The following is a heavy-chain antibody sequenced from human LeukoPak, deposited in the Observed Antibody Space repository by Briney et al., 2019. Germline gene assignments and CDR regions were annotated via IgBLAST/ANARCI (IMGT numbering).Heavy chain of an antibody. J-gene: IGHJ3*02. D-gene: IGHD3-3*01. CDR1: GYTFTGYY. CDR2: INPKSGGT. Sequence: ASVKVSCKASGYTFTGYYMHWVRQAPGQGLEWMGWINPKSGGTNYAEKFQGRVTMTRDTSISTAYMEVIRLRSDDTAVYYCARAGLRFLEWLSDSDAFDIWGQGTMVTVSS. CDR3: ARAGLRFLEWLSDSDAFDI. V-gene: IGHV1-2*02.